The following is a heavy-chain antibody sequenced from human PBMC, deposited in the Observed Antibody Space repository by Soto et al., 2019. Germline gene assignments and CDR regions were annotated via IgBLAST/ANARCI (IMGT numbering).Heavy chain of an antibody. J-gene: IGHJ3*02. V-gene: IGHV1-18*01. CDR1: GYTFTSYG. CDR3: ERGGGDYGDAFDI. CDR2: ISAYNGNT. Sequence: QVQLVQSGAEVKKPGASVKVSCKASGYTFTSYGISWVRQAPGQGLEWMGWISAYNGNTNYAQKLQGRVTMTTHTYTSTDYMEWRSLRSDDTAVYYCERGGGDYGDAFDIWGQGTMVTASS. D-gene: IGHD4-17*01.